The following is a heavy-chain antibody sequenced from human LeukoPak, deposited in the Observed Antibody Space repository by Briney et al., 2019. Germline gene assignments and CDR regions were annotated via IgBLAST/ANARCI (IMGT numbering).Heavy chain of an antibody. CDR2: ISSSSSYI. CDR3: AKASISSIAAPYFDY. V-gene: IGHV3-21*04. J-gene: IGHJ4*02. D-gene: IGHD6-6*01. CDR1: GFTFSSYS. Sequence: PGGSLRLSCAASGFTFSSYSMNWVRQAPGKGLEWVSSISSSSSYIYYADSVKGRFTISRDNAKNSLYLQMNSLRAEDTALYYCAKASISSIAAPYFDYWGQGTLVTVSS.